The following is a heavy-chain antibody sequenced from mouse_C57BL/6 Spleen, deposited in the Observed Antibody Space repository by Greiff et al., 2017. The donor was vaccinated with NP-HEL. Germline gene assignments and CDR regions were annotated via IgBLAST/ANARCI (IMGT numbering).Heavy chain of an antibody. CDR3: ARIRYGNYPYYFDY. CDR2: INPNNGGT. V-gene: IGHV1-26*01. Sequence: VQLQQSGPELVKPGASVKISCKASGYTFTDYYMNWVKQSHGKSLEWIGDINPNNGGTSYNQKFKGKATLTVDKSSSTAYMELRSLTSEDSAVYYCARIRYGNYPYYFDYWGQGTTLTVSS. J-gene: IGHJ2*01. D-gene: IGHD2-1*01. CDR1: GYTFTDYY.